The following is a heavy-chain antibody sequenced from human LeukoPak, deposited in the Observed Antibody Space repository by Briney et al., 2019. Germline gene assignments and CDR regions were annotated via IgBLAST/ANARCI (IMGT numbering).Heavy chain of an antibody. V-gene: IGHV3-23*01. CDR1: GFTFSSYA. CDR3: AKRVVHDYYYYGMDV. J-gene: IGHJ6*04. CDR2: ISGSGGST. D-gene: IGHD5/OR15-5a*01. Sequence: GGSLRLSCAASGFTFSSYAMSWVRQAPGKGLEWVPAISGSGGSTYYADSVKGRFTISRDNSKNTLYLQMNSLRAEDTAVYYCAKRVVHDYYYYGMDVWGKGTTVTVSS.